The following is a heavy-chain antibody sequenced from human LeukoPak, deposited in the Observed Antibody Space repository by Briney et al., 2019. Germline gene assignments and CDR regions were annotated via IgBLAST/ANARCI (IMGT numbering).Heavy chain of an antibody. CDR3: TRRAGCSSTSCYCDY. CDR1: GGSISSSSYY. CDR2: IYYSGST. Sequence: SETLSLTCTVSGGSISSSSYYWGWIRQPPGKGLEWIGSIYYSGSTYYNPSPKSRVTISVDTSKNQFSLKLSSVTAADTAVYYCTRRAGCSSTSCYCDYWGQGTLVTVSS. D-gene: IGHD2-2*01. J-gene: IGHJ4*02. V-gene: IGHV4-39*01.